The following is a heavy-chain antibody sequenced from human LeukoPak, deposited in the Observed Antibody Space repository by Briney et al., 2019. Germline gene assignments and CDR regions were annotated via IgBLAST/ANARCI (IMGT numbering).Heavy chain of an antibody. CDR2: IRYDGSNK. V-gene: IGHV3-30*02. CDR3: AKAGLGIRGKFDY. Sequence: GGSLRLSCAAAGFTFSSYGMHWVRQAPGKGLEWVAFIRYDGSNKYYADSVKGRFTISRGNSKNTLYLQMNSLRAEDTAVYYCAKAGLGIRGKFDYWGQGTLVTVSS. J-gene: IGHJ4*02. D-gene: IGHD7-27*01. CDR1: GFTFSSYG.